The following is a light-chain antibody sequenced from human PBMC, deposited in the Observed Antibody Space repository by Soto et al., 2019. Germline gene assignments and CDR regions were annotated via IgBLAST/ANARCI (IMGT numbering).Light chain of an antibody. Sequence: QSALTQPASVSGSPGQSITISCTGTSSDVGGYNYVSWYQQHPGKAPKLMIYDVSNRPSGVSSRFAGSKSGNTASLTISGLQAEDEDDYYCNSYTSGTTLVFGSGTKLTVL. CDR1: SSDVGGYNY. J-gene: IGLJ1*01. CDR2: DVS. V-gene: IGLV2-14*03. CDR3: NSYTSGTTLV.